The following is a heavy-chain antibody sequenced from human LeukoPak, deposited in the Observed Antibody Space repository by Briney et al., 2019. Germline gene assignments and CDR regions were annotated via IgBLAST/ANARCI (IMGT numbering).Heavy chain of an antibody. D-gene: IGHD3-22*01. Sequence: PSETLSLTCTVSGGSISSYYWSWIRQPPGKGLEWIGYIYYSGSTNYNPSLKSRVTISVDTSKNQFSLKLSSVTAADTAVYYCAGGVANYYDEKYYYGMDVWGQGTTVTVSS. J-gene: IGHJ6*02. V-gene: IGHV4-59*01. CDR3: AGGVANYYDEKYYYGMDV. CDR2: IYYSGST. CDR1: GGSISSYY.